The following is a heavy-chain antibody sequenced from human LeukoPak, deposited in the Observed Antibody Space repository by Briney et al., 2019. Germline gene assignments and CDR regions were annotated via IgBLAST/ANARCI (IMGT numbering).Heavy chain of an antibody. CDR3: ARAVLRFLEWSNDAFDI. Sequence: SETLSLTCTVSGGSISSGGYYWSWIRQHPGKGLEWIGYIYYSGSTYYNPSLKSRVTISVDTSKHQFSLKLSSVTAADTAVYYCARAVLRFLEWSNDAFDIWGQGTMVTVSS. J-gene: IGHJ3*02. V-gene: IGHV4-31*03. D-gene: IGHD3-3*01. CDR2: IYYSGST. CDR1: GGSISSGGYY.